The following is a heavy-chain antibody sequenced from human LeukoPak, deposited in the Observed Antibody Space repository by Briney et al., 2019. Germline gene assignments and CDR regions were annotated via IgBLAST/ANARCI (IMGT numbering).Heavy chain of an antibody. J-gene: IGHJ5*02. V-gene: IGHV4-61*08. CDR3: ARLPQNWFDP. CDR2: IHHSGST. Sequence: PSETLSLTCTVSGDSISGDDDYWNWIRQPPGKGLEWIGYIHHSGSTKYTPSLKSRVTISVDTSKNQFSLKLSSVTAADTAVYYCARLPQNWFDPWGQGTLVTVSS. CDR1: GDSISGDDDY.